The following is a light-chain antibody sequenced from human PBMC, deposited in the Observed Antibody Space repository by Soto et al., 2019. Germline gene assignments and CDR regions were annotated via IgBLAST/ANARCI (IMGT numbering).Light chain of an antibody. J-gene: IGKJ2*01. V-gene: IGKV1-39*01. CDR3: HQSHSSPYT. CDR2: AAS. Sequence: DIQMTQSPSSLSASVGDRVTISCRASQTIANYLNWYQHKPGNAPKLLIYAASSLQTGVPSRFSGSGSGTDFPLTINSLQPEDFATYFCHQSHSSPYTFGQGTRLEIK. CDR1: QTIANY.